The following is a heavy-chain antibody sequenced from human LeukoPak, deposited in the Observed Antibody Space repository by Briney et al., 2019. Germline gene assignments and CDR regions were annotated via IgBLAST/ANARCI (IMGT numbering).Heavy chain of an antibody. Sequence: TGGSLRLSCAASGFTFSSYNMNWVRQAPGQGLEWVSSITSGSSYIYYADSVKGRFTISRDKSKNTLYLQMNSLRAEDTAVYYCAREPRNMVRGVITNFFDYWGQGTLVTVSS. CDR2: ITSGSSYI. CDR1: GFTFSSYN. J-gene: IGHJ4*02. V-gene: IGHV3-21*01. D-gene: IGHD3-10*01. CDR3: AREPRNMVRGVITNFFDY.